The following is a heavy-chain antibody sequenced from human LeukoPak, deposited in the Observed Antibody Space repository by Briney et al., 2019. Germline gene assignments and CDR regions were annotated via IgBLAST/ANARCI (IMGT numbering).Heavy chain of an antibody. Sequence: GGSLRLSCAASGFSISTYAMSWVRQAPGKGLEWVSAISGSDGSTEYADSVKGRFTIPRDKPKNTLYVQMNSLRAEDTAMYYWARGSAYSTGWYVVWGQGTLVPVSS. CDR2: ISGSDGST. V-gene: IGHV3-23*01. CDR3: ARGSAYSTGWYVV. CDR1: GFSISTYA. D-gene: IGHD6-19*01. J-gene: IGHJ4*02.